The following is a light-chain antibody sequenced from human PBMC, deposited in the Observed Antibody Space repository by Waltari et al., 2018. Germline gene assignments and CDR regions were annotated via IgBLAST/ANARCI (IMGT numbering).Light chain of an antibody. CDR3: QQYNAYSWT. V-gene: IGKV1-5*03. CDR1: QTITTW. CDR2: KAS. Sequence: DIQMTQSPSTLSASVGDRVTITCRASQTITTWLAWYQQKPGKAPKRLISKASTLETGVPSRFSGSGSGTEFTLTISSLQPDDFATYFCQQYNAYSWTFGQGTKLESK. J-gene: IGKJ1*01.